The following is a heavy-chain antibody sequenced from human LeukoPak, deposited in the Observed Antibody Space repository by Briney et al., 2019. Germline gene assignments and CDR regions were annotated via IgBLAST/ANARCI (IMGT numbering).Heavy chain of an antibody. D-gene: IGHD6-6*01. CDR1: GGTFSSYA. V-gene: IGHV1-69*04. CDR2: IIPIFGIA. CDR3: AYSSSSGLRAFDI. Sequence: GSSVKVSCKAYGGTFSSYAISWVRQAPGQGLEWMGRIIPIFGIANYAQKFQGRVTITADKSTSTAYMELSSLRSEDTAVYYCAYSSSSGLRAFDIWGQGTMVTVSS. J-gene: IGHJ3*02.